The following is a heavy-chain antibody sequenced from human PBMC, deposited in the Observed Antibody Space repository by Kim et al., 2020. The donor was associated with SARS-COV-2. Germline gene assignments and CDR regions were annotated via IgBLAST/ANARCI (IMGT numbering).Heavy chain of an antibody. CDR2: IYYSGTT. CDR3: VRLIYRNYFDL. J-gene: IGHJ4*02. D-gene: IGHD3-16*01. CDR1: GGSISGYY. Sequence: SETLSLTCTVSGGSISGYYWSWIRQPPGKGLEWIGYIYYSGTTDYNPSLRSRVTMSVDTSKHQFALKLSSVTAADTAVYYCVRLIYRNYFDLWGQGTPVTVSS. V-gene: IGHV4-59*13.